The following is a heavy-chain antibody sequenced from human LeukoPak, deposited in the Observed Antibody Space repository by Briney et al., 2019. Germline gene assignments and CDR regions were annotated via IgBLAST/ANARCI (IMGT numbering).Heavy chain of an antibody. D-gene: IGHD2-15*01. CDR3: ARQYCSGGSCYSGFDH. Sequence: SETLSLTCTVSGGSISSYYWSWIRQPPGKGLEWIGYIYYSGSTNYNPSLKSRVTISVDTSKNQFSLKLSSVTAADTAVYYCARQYCSGGSCYSGFDHWGQGTLVTVSS. V-gene: IGHV4-59*01. CDR2: IYYSGST. CDR1: GGSISSYY. J-gene: IGHJ4*02.